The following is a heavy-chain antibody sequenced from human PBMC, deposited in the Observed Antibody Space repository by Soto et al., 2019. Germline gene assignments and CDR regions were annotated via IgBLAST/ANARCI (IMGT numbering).Heavy chain of an antibody. CDR2: ISAYNGNT. CDR1: GYTFTSYG. Sequence: ASVKVSCKASGYTFTSYGISWVRQAPGQGLEWMGWISAYNGNTNYAQKLQGRVTMTTDTSTSTAYMELRSLRSDDTAVYYCARGRNYYDSSGYYAEYFQHWGQGTLVTVSS. CDR3: ARGRNYYDSSGYYAEYFQH. V-gene: IGHV1-18*01. D-gene: IGHD3-22*01. J-gene: IGHJ1*01.